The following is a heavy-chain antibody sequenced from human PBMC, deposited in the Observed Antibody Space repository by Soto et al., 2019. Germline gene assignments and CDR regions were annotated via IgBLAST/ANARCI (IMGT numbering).Heavy chain of an antibody. CDR3: ARLPVIAAAGSYYYYGMDV. CDR1: GGSISSSSYY. J-gene: IGHJ6*02. CDR2: INHSGST. Sequence: SETLSLTCTVSGGSISSSSYYWGWIRQPPGKGLEWIGEINHSGSTNYNPSLKSRVTISVDTSKNQFSLKLSSVTAADTAVYYCARLPVIAAAGSYYYYGMDVWGQGTTVTVSS. V-gene: IGHV4-39*07. D-gene: IGHD6-13*01.